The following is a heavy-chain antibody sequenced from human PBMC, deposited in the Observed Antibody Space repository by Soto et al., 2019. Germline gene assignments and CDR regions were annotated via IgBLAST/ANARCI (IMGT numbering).Heavy chain of an antibody. CDR3: ARWDYYYGMDA. V-gene: IGHV4-61*08. CDR2: IYNSGST. Sequence: QVQLQESGPGLVKPSETLSLTCIVSGGSVSSAGSYWNWIRQPPGKGLEWIAYIYNSGSTNYNPSLKSRVTRSVDMSKNQFSLKVSSMTAADTAVYYCARWDYYYGMDAWGQGTTVIVSS. CDR1: GGSVSSAGSY. J-gene: IGHJ6*02.